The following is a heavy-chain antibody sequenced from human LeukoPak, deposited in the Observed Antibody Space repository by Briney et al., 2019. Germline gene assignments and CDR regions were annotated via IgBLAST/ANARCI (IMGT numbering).Heavy chain of an antibody. CDR3: AKQLGPYQLRHLGFDY. J-gene: IGHJ4*02. D-gene: IGHD2-2*01. V-gene: IGHV3-23*01. CDR2: ISGSGGST. CDR1: GFTFSSYA. Sequence: TGGSLRLSCAASGFTFSSYAMSWVRQAPGKGLEWVSAISGSGGSTYYADSVKGRFTISRDNSKNTLYLQMNSLRAEDTAVYYCAKQLGPYQLRHLGFDYWGQGTLVTVSS.